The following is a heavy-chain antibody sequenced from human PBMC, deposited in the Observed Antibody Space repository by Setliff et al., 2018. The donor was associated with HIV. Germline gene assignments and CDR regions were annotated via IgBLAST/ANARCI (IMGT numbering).Heavy chain of an antibody. J-gene: IGHJ5*02. CDR1: GGSISDY. Sequence: SETLSLTCTVSGGSISDYWGWIRQPPGKGLEWIGSLHYSGRTYYTPSLSSRVTIFVDMSKNQFSLRLSSVTAADTAVYYCARLSYTGSYTNWFDPWGQGTPVTVSS. D-gene: IGHD1-26*01. CDR3: ARLSYTGSYTNWFDP. CDR2: LHYSGRT. V-gene: IGHV4-39*01.